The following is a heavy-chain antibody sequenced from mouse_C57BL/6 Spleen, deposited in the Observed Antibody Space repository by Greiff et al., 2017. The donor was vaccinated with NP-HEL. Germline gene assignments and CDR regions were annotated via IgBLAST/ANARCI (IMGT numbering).Heavy chain of an antibody. Sequence: QVQLQQSGAELVRPGASVKLSCKASGYTFTDYYINWVKQRPGQGLEWIARIYPGSGNTYYNEKFKGKATLTAEKSSSTAYMQLSSLTSEDSAVYFCARFEGQLRLRYAMDYWGQGTSVTVSS. J-gene: IGHJ4*01. D-gene: IGHD3-2*02. CDR1: GYTFTDYY. CDR2: IYPGSGNT. CDR3: ARFEGQLRLRYAMDY. V-gene: IGHV1-76*01.